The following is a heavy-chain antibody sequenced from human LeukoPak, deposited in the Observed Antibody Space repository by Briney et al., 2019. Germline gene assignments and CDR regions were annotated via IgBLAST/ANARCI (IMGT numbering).Heavy chain of an antibody. CDR2: INHSGST. CDR1: GGSFSGYY. J-gene: IGHJ4*02. D-gene: IGHD6-19*01. V-gene: IGHV4-34*01. CDR3: ARSIRGYSSGWYYFDY. Sequence: PSETLSLTCAVYGGSFSGYYWSWIRQPPGKGLEWIGEINHSGSTNYNPSLKSRVTISVDTSKNQFSLKLSSVTAADTAVYYCARSIRGYSSGWYYFDYWGQGTLITVSS.